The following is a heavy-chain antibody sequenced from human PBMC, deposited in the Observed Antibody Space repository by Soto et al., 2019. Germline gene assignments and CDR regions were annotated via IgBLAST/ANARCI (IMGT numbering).Heavy chain of an antibody. V-gene: IGHV3-30-3*01. CDR3: ARDRVTWFGELSV. J-gene: IGHJ4*02. Sequence: QVQLVESGGGVVQPGRSLRLSCAASGFTFSSYAMHWVRQAPGKGLEWVAVISYDGSNKYYADSVKGRFTISRDNSKNTVDLQMNSLRAEDTAVYYCARDRVTWFGELSVWGQGTLVTVSS. CDR2: ISYDGSNK. D-gene: IGHD3-10*01. CDR1: GFTFSSYA.